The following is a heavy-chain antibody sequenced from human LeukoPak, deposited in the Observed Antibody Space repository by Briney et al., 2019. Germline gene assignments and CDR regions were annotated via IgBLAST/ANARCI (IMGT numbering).Heavy chain of an antibody. V-gene: IGHV1-69*04. CDR2: IIPILGIA. D-gene: IGHD5-24*01. Sequence: ASVKVSCKASGGTFSSYAISWVRQAPGQGLEWMGRIIPILGIANYAQKFQGRVTITADKSTSTAYMELSSLRSEDTAVYYCARDGPGRDGYNSNYWGQGTLVTVSS. CDR1: GGTFSSYA. J-gene: IGHJ4*02. CDR3: ARDGPGRDGYNSNY.